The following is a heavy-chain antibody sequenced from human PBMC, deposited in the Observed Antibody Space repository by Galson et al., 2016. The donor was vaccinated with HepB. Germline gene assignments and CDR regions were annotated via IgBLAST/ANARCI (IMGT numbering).Heavy chain of an antibody. Sequence: SLRLSCAASGFTFTAHAMSWVRLVPGKGLEWVAVVRGDGGTIYYSDSVKGRFTISRDNSKNTLYLQMNSLRAEDTATYYCAKEMRWLKLGLDYWGQGTRVTVSS. J-gene: IGHJ4*02. CDR3: AKEMRWLKLGLDY. D-gene: IGHD5-24*01. V-gene: IGHV3-23*01. CDR2: VRGDGGTI. CDR1: GFTFTAHA.